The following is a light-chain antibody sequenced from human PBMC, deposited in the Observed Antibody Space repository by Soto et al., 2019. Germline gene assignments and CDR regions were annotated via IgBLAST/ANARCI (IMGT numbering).Light chain of an antibody. CDR3: CSDAATCTFV. CDR2: EVF. J-gene: IGLJ2*01. CDR1: SSDIGAYDY. Sequence: QSALTQPASVSGSPGQSITISCTGTSSDIGAYDYVSWYQQHPGKAPKLMIYEVFKRPSGISDRFSGSKSGNTASLTISGLQAEDEADYYCCSDAATCTFVFGGGTKVTVL. V-gene: IGLV2-14*03.